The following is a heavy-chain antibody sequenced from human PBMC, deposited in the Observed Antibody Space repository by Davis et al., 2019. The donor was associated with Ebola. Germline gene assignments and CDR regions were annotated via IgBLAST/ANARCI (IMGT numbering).Heavy chain of an antibody. J-gene: IGHJ4*02. CDR1: GFIFSTYV. Sequence: GESLKISCSASGFIFSTYVMSWVRQAPGKGLEWVAFIWYDGRNQHYIDSVKGRFTISRDNSKNTLYLHMNNLRLEDTAVYYCAKDPAGHAAGDDYWGQGTLVTVSS. CDR3: AKDPAGHAAGDDY. V-gene: IGHV3-30*02. CDR2: IWYDGRNQ. D-gene: IGHD2-2*01.